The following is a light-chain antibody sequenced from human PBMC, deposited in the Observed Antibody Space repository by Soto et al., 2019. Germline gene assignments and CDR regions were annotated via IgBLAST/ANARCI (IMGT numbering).Light chain of an antibody. V-gene: IGLV2-8*01. J-gene: IGLJ3*02. CDR2: EVS. CDR3: SSYAGSNNWV. Sequence: QSALTQPPSASGSPGQPVTISCTGTSSDVGGCNYVSWYQQHPGKAPKLMIYEVSKRPSGVPDRFSGSKSGNTASLTVSGLQAEDEADYYCSSYAGSNNWVFGGGTKVTVL. CDR1: SSDVGGCNY.